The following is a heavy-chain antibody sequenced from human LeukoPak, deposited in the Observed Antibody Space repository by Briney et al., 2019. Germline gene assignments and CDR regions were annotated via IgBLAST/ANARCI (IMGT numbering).Heavy chain of an antibody. CDR1: GFTFSSYG. Sequence: GGSLRLSCAASGFTFSSYGMHWVRQAPGKGLEWVAFIRYDGSNKYYADSVKGRFTIPRDNSKNTLYLQMNSLRAEDTAVYYCAKDYVVVVPAAHYFDYWGQGTLVTVSS. V-gene: IGHV3-30*02. J-gene: IGHJ4*02. CDR3: AKDYVVVVPAAHYFDY. D-gene: IGHD2-2*01. CDR2: IRYDGSNK.